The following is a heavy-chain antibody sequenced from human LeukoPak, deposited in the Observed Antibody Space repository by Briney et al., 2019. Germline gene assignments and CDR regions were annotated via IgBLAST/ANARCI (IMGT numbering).Heavy chain of an antibody. V-gene: IGHV4-4*02. CDR2: IYHSGST. CDR3: ARRGIYSSSWENDAFDI. J-gene: IGHJ3*02. Sequence: SGTLSLTCAVSGGSISSSNWWSWVRPPPGKGLEWIGEIYHSGSTNYNPSLKSRVTISVDTSKNQFSLKLSSVTAADTAVYYCARRGIYSSSWENDAFDIWGQGTMVTVSS. CDR1: GGSISSSNW. D-gene: IGHD6-13*01.